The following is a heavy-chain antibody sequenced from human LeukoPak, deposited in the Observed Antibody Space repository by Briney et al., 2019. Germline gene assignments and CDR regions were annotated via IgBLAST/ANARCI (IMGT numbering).Heavy chain of an antibody. CDR2: ISYDGSNK. CDR1: GFTFSTYG. D-gene: IGHD2-2*01. CDR3: AKSEGPAQVDY. Sequence: GRSLRLSCASSGFTFSTYGMHWVRQAPGKGLEWVAIISYDGSNKFYADSVKGRFTISRDNSKNTLYLLMNSLRTEDTAVYYCAKSEGPAQVDYWGQGTLVTVSS. J-gene: IGHJ4*02. V-gene: IGHV3-30*18.